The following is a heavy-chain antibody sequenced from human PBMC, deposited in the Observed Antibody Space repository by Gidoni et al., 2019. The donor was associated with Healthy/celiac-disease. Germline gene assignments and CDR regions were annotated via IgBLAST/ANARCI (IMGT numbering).Heavy chain of an antibody. D-gene: IGHD6-19*01. CDR2: IYYSGST. J-gene: IGHJ2*01. CDR3: ARLLTGYSSGWYDYWYFDL. Sequence: QVQLQESGPGLVKPSETLSLTCTVSGGSISSYYWSWIRQPPGKGLEWIGYIYYSGSTNYNPSLKSRVTISVDTSKNQFSLKLSSVTAADTAVYYCARLLTGYSSGWYDYWYFDLWGRGTLVTVSS. CDR1: GGSISSYY. V-gene: IGHV4-59*08.